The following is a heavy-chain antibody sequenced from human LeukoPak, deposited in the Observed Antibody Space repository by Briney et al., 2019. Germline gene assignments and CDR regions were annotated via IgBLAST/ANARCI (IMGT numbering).Heavy chain of an antibody. CDR1: GFTFSSYS. J-gene: IGHJ6*03. Sequence: GGSLRLSCAASGFTFSSYSMNWVRQAPGKGLEWVSSISSSSSYIYYADSVKGRFTISRDNAKNSLYLQMNSLRAEDTAVYYCARAPNYYYYMDVWGKGTTVTISS. CDR3: ARAPNYYYYMDV. CDR2: ISSSSSYI. V-gene: IGHV3-21*01.